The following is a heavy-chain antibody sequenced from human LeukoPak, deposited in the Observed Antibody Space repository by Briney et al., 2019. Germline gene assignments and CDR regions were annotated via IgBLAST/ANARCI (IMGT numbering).Heavy chain of an antibody. CDR1: GYTFTSSD. Sequence: ASVKVSCKASGYTFTSSDINWVRQATGEGLEWMGWMSPNSGDTGYAQKFQGRVTMTRDTSINTAYMELSRLRSDDTAVYYCAREALYCSGGSCPPDYWGQGTLVTVSS. CDR2: MSPNSGDT. V-gene: IGHV1-8*01. D-gene: IGHD2-15*01. J-gene: IGHJ4*02. CDR3: AREALYCSGGSCPPDY.